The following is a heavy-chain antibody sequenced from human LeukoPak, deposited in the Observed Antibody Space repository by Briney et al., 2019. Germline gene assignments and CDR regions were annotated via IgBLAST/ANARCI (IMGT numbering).Heavy chain of an antibody. CDR1: GGSISSYY. D-gene: IGHD6-13*01. J-gene: IGHJ4*01. V-gene: IGHV4-4*07. Sequence: PSETLSLTCSVSGGSISSYYWSWVRQPAGKGLEWIGRIYSSGSTNYNPSLNSRVTMSVDTSNNQFSLRLTSVTAAHTAVYYCARGTPAAVGIFDCWGQEPWSPSPQ. CDR2: IYSSGST. CDR3: ARGTPAAVGIFDC.